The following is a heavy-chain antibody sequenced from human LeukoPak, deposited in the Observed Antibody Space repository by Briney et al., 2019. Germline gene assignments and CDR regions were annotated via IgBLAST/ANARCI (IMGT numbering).Heavy chain of an antibody. D-gene: IGHD6-13*01. J-gene: IGHJ4*02. CDR2: ISWNSGSI. CDR3: ARAGGYSSTQGDY. CDR1: GFTFDDYA. Sequence: GGSLRLSCAASGFTFDDYAMHWVRQAPGKGLEWVSGISWNSGSIGYADSVKGRFTISRDNAKNSLYLQMNSLRAEDTAVYYCARAGGYSSTQGDYWGQGTLVTVSS. V-gene: IGHV3-9*01.